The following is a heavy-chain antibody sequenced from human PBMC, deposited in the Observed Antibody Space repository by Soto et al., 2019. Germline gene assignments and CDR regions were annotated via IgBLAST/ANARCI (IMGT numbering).Heavy chain of an antibody. Sequence: PGGSLRLSCAASGFTFSSYTIDWVRQAPGKGLEWVSSISSAGSYIYYADSVKGRFTISRDNAQNSLYLQMNSLTAEDTAVYYCATGGAHDYWGQGTLVTVSS. CDR2: ISSAGSYI. V-gene: IGHV3-21*01. J-gene: IGHJ4*02. D-gene: IGHD3-10*01. CDR1: GFTFSSYT. CDR3: ATGGAHDY.